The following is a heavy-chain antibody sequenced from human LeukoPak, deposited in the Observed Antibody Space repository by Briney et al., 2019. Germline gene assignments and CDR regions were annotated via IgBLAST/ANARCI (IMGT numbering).Heavy chain of an antibody. CDR1: GYTFSDYS. D-gene: IGHD6-19*01. V-gene: IGHV3-49*03. J-gene: IGHJ4*02. CDR2: IRSKIYVITT. Sequence: PGGSLRLTCTASGYTFSDYSLSWFRQAPRKGRVWVGFIRSKIYVITTEPATSGKGRFTISRDDSRRIAYLQMNSLNTEDTTVYYCTREQYSSGWYDILVDYWGQGTLVTVSS. CDR3: TREQYSSGWYDILVDY.